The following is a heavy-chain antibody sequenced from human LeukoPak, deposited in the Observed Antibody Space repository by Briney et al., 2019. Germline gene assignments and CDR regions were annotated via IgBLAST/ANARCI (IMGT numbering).Heavy chain of an antibody. CDR2: TYYRSKWYN. Sequence: SQTLSLTCAISGDSVSSNSAAWNWIRQSPSRGLEWLGRTYYRSKWYNDYAVSVKSRITINPDTSKTQFSLQLNSVTPEDTAVYYCARDEIVVVVAATEVYYYYGMDVWGQGTTVTVSS. CDR1: GDSVSSNSAA. V-gene: IGHV6-1*01. CDR3: ARDEIVVVVAATEVYYYYGMDV. D-gene: IGHD2-15*01. J-gene: IGHJ6*02.